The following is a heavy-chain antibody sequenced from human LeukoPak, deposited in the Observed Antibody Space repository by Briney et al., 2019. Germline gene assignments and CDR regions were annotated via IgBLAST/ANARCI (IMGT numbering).Heavy chain of an antibody. V-gene: IGHV1-46*01. CDR2: ISPSGGST. CDR3: ARHRGYFDY. CDR1: GFTFTSFY. Sequence: ASVKVSCKASGFTFTSFYTHWVRQAPGQGLEWMGIISPSGGSTTYAQNFQGRVTLTRDASTSTVYMELSSLRSDDTAVYLCARHRGYFDYWGQGTLVIVSS. J-gene: IGHJ4*02.